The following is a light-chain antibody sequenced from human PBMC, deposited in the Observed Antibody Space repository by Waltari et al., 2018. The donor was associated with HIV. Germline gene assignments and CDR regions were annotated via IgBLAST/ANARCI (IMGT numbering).Light chain of an antibody. V-gene: IGKV3-15*01. Sequence: VMTQSPVTLSVSPRATVPLPCGASQTVGNNLAWCQQNPGQAPPLLIYAASTRATSVPARFSASGSATRFTLTIDSLQSGDSGLFFCQQYDKWPDTFGQGTRLEI. CDR3: QQYDKWPDT. CDR2: AAS. CDR1: QTVGNN. J-gene: IGKJ2*01.